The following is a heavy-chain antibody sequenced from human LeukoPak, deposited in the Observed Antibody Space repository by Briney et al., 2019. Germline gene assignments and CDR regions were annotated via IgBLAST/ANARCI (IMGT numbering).Heavy chain of an antibody. J-gene: IGHJ6*02. CDR1: GYTFTSYY. CDR3: ARDKGMEYSSSYGMDV. V-gene: IGHV1-46*01. CDR2: INPSGGST. Sequence: ASVKVSCKASGYTFTSYYMHWVRQAPGRGLEWMGIINPSGGSTSYAQKFQGRVTMTRDTSTSTVYMELSSLRSEDTAVYYCARDKGMEYSSSYGMDVWGQGTTVTVSS. D-gene: IGHD6-6*01.